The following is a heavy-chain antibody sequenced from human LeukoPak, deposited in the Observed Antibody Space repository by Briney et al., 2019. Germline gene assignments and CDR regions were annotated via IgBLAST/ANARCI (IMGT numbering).Heavy chain of an antibody. J-gene: IGHJ3*02. CDR3: ARDGAVAGIRNAFDI. V-gene: IGHV3-11*01. CDR1: GFTFSDYH. CDR2: ISSSGGRI. D-gene: IGHD6-19*01. Sequence: GGSLRLSCAASGFTFSDYHMTWIRQAPGKGLEWVAYISSSGGRIYYPDSVKGRFTISRDNAKNSLYLQMNSLRAEDTAVYYCARDGAVAGIRNAFDIWGQGTMVTVSS.